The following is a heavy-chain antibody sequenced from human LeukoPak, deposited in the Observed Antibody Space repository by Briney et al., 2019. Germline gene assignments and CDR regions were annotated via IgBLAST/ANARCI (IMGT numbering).Heavy chain of an antibody. CDR1: GGTFSSYA. CDR2: IIPIFGTA. Sequence: GASVKVSCKASGGTFSSYAISWVRQAPGQGLEWMGGIIPIFGTANYAQKFQGRVTITADESTSTAYMELSSLRSEDTAVYYCARDSADYYDSSGPYIRNFQHWGQGTLVTVSS. D-gene: IGHD3-22*01. V-gene: IGHV1-69*01. CDR3: ARDSADYYDSSGPYIRNFQH. J-gene: IGHJ1*01.